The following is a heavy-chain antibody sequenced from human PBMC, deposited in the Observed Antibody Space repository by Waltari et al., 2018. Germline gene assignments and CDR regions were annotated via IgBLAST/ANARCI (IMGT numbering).Heavy chain of an antibody. CDR2: IYHSGST. V-gene: IGHV4-4*02. D-gene: IGHD6-6*01. CDR1: GGSITSRNW. J-gene: IGHJ3*02. CDR3: ARYSSSSNAFDI. Sequence: QVQLQESLPGLVKPSGTLSLTCAVSGGSITSRNWWSWVRQPPGKGLEGIGEIYHSGSTNYNPSLKSRVTISVDKSKNQFSLKLSSVTAADTAVYYCARYSSSSNAFDIWGQGTMVTVSS.